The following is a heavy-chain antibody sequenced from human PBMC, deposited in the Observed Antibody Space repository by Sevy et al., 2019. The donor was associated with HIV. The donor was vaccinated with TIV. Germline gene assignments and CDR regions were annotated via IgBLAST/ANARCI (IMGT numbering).Heavy chain of an antibody. V-gene: IGHV3-23*01. Sequence: GGSLRLSCAASGFTFSKYSMSWIRQTPGKGLEWVSTFSFGCGKINYADSVKGRFTITRDDSRNTFYLQMNSLRAEDTAIYYCAREGCTKPHDYWGQGTVVTVSS. J-gene: IGHJ4*02. D-gene: IGHD2-8*01. CDR1: GFTFSKYS. CDR2: FSFGCGKI. CDR3: AREGCTKPHDY.